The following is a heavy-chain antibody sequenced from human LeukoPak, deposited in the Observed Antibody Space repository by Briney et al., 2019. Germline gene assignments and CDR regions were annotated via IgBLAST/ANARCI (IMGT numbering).Heavy chain of an antibody. D-gene: IGHD6-19*01. CDR2: IYYSGST. CDR1: GGSISSSSYY. J-gene: IGHJ3*02. Sequence: PSETLSLTCTVSGGSISSSSYYWGWIRQPPGKGLEWIGSIYYSGSTYYNPSLKSRVTISVDTSKNQFSLKLSSVTAADTAVYYCARPFVQQWPNMGAFDIWGQGTMVTVSS. CDR3: ARPFVQQWPNMGAFDI. V-gene: IGHV4-39*01.